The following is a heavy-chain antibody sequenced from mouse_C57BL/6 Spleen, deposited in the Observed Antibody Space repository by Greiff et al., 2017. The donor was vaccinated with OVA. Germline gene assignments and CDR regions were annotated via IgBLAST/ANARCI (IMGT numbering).Heavy chain of an antibody. CDR1: GYTFTSYW. CDR3: ARNYGSSYGYFDV. V-gene: IGHV1-69*01. Sequence: LQQPGAELVMPGASVKLSCKASGYTFTSYWMHWVKQRPGQGLEWIGEIDPSDSYTNYNQKFKGKSTLTVDKSSSTAYMQLSSLTSEDSAVYYCARNYGSSYGYFDVWGTGTTVTVSS. D-gene: IGHD1-1*01. J-gene: IGHJ1*03. CDR2: IDPSDSYT.